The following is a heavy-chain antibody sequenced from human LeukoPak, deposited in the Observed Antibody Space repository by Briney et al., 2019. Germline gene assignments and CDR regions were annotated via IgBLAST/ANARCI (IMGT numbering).Heavy chain of an antibody. Sequence: ASVKVSCKASGYTFTGYYMHWVRQAPGQGLEWMGWINPNSGGTNYAQKFQGRVTMTRDTSISTAYMGLSRLRSDDTAVYYCARDQAMVRGSLSGMDVWGQGTTVTVSS. V-gene: IGHV1-2*02. J-gene: IGHJ6*02. CDR2: INPNSGGT. D-gene: IGHD3-10*01. CDR3: ARDQAMVRGSLSGMDV. CDR1: GYTFTGYY.